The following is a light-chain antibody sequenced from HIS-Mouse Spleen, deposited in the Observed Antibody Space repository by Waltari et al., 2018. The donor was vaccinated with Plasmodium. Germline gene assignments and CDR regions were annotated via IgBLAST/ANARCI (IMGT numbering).Light chain of an antibody. CDR2: AAS. CDR3: NKSNSTWT. V-gene: IGKV1-39*01. Sequence: DIQMTQSPSSLSASVGDRVTITCRASQSISNYLNWYQQKPGKAPKFLIYAASTLQSGVPSRFSGSGSGTDFTLTISSLQTEDFATYYCNKSNSTWTFGQGTKVELK. J-gene: IGKJ1*01. CDR1: QSISNY.